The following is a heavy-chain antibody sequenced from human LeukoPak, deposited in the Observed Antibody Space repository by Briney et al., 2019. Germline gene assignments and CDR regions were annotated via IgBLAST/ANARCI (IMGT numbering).Heavy chain of an antibody. V-gene: IGHV3-74*01. Sequence: GGSLRLSCAASGFTFSAYCMHWVRQVPGKGLVWVSRINNDGTATFFADSVKGRFTISRDNAKNTLYLQMDSLRAEDTAMYYCAELGITMIGGVWGKGTTVTISS. CDR3: AELGITMIGGV. J-gene: IGHJ6*04. CDR2: INNDGTAT. D-gene: IGHD3-10*02. CDR1: GFTFSAYC.